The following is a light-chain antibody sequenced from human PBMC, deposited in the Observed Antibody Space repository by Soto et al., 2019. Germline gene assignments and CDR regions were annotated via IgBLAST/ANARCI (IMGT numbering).Light chain of an antibody. J-gene: IGKJ2*01. CDR1: RSVSSRY. CDR3: HQYGYSPNT. V-gene: IGKV3-20*01. CDR2: GAS. Sequence: EIVLTQSPGTLSLSPGKRATLSCRASRSVSSRYLAWYQQKPGQAPRLLIYGASSRATGIPDRFSGSGSGTDFTLTITGLEPEDFAVYHCHQYGYSPNTFGQGNKLEIK.